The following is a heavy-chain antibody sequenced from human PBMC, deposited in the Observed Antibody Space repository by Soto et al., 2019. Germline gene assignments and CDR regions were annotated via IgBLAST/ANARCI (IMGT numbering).Heavy chain of an antibody. V-gene: IGHV1-18*01. J-gene: IGHJ5*02. Sequence: QVQLVQSGAEVKKPGASVKVSCKASGYTFTSYGISWVRQAPGQGLEWMGWISAYNGNTNYAQKLQGRVTMTTDTXXSTAYMELRSLRSDDTAVHYCARDQAGYSSGWYVPWGQGTLVTVSS. D-gene: IGHD6-19*01. CDR2: ISAYNGNT. CDR3: ARDQAGYSSGWYVP. CDR1: GYTFTSYG.